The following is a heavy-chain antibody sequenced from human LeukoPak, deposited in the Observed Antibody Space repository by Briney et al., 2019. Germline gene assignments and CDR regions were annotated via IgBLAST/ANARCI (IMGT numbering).Heavy chain of an antibody. J-gene: IGHJ4*02. CDR1: GGSITSSSYY. V-gene: IGHV4-39*01. Sequence: SETLSLTCTVSGGSITSSSYYWGWIRQPPGKGLEWIGCIYYSGSTYYNPSLKSRVTISVDTSKKQFSLKLTSVTAADTAVYYCASPSVGAITGIDYWGQGILVTVSS. D-gene: IGHD1-26*01. CDR3: ASPSVGAITGIDY. CDR2: IYYSGST.